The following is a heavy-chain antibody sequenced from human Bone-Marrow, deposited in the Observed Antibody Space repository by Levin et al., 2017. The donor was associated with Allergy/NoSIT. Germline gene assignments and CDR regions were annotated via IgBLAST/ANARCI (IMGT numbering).Heavy chain of an antibody. V-gene: IGHV3-23*01. CDR2: ISGTGGTT. CDR1: GFTISSYG. Sequence: GASVKVSCAGTGFTISSYGMSWVRQAPGKGLEWVSAISGTGGTTYYADSVKGRFTISRDNSKNTLYLQMNSLRVEDTSVYYCAKARDVWYFDLWGRGTLATVSS. CDR3: AKARDVWYFDL. J-gene: IGHJ2*01.